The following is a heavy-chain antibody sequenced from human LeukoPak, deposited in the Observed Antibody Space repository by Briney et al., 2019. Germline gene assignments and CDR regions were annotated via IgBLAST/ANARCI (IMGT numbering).Heavy chain of an antibody. J-gene: IGHJ3*02. D-gene: IGHD1-26*01. CDR1: GFTFSSYS. Sequence: GGSLRLSCAASGFTFSSYSMNWVRQAPGKGLEWVSSISSSSSYIYYADSVKGRFTISRDNAKTSLYLQMNSLRAEDTAVYYCSSWELRARWAFDIWGQGTMVTVSS. V-gene: IGHV3-21*01. CDR2: ISSSSSYI. CDR3: SSWELRARWAFDI.